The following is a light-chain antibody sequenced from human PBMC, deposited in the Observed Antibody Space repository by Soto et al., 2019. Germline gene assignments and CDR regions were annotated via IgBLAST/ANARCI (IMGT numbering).Light chain of an antibody. CDR3: QQYNNWPPMYT. J-gene: IGKJ2*01. CDR2: GAS. CDR1: QSVSSN. Sequence: EILMTQSPATLSVSPGERATLSCRARQSVSSNLAWYQQKPGQAPRLLIYGASTRATGIPARFSGSGSGTEFTLTISSLQSEDFAVYYCQQYNNWPPMYTFGQGTKLEI. V-gene: IGKV3-15*01.